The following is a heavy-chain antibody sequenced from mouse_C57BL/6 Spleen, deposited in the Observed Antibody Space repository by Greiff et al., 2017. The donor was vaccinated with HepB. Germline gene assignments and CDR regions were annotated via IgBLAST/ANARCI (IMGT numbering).Heavy chain of an antibody. Sequence: EVKLMESGPELVKPGASVKISCKASGYSFTDYNMNWVKQSNGKSLEWIGVINPNYGTTSYNQKFKGKATLTVDQSSSTAYMQLNSLTSEDSAVYYCARNHYYGSSFYFDYWGQGTTLTVSS. V-gene: IGHV1-39*01. J-gene: IGHJ2*01. D-gene: IGHD1-1*01. CDR3: ARNHYYGSSFYFDY. CDR2: INPNYGTT. CDR1: GYSFTDYN.